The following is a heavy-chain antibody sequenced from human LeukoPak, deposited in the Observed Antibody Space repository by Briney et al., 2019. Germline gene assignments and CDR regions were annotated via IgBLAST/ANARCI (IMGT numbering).Heavy chain of an antibody. J-gene: IGHJ4*02. Sequence: GGSLRLSCAASGFTFSSYAMHWVRQAPGKGLEWVAVISYDGSNKYYADSVKGRFTISRDNSKNTLYLQMNSLRAEDTAVYYCARSPLAAAGTVHYWGQGTLVTVSS. CDR2: ISYDGSNK. CDR1: GFTFSSYA. D-gene: IGHD6-13*01. CDR3: ARSPLAAAGTVHY. V-gene: IGHV3-30-3*01.